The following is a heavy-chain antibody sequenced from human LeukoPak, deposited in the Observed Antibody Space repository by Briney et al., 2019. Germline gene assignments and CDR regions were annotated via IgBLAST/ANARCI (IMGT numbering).Heavy chain of an antibody. V-gene: IGHV5-51*01. CDR2: IYPGGSDT. CDR1: GYSFTSYW. J-gene: IGHJ3*02. D-gene: IGHD5-24*01. CDR3: ARGRRDGYNYDAFDI. Sequence: GESLQISCKGSGYSFTSYWIGWVRQMPGKGLEWMGIIYPGGSDTRYSPSFQGQVTISADKSISTAYLQWSSLKASDTATYYCARGRRDGYNYDAFDIWGQGTMVTVSS.